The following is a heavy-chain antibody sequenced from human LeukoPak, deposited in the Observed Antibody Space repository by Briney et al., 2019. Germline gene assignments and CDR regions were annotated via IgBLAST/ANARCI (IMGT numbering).Heavy chain of an antibody. CDR3: ARSLVARPYDY. CDR2: INHSGSI. CDR1: GGSFSGYY. Sequence: PSGTLSLTCAVYGGSFSGYYWSWIRQPPGKGLEWIGEINHSGSINYNPSLKSRVTISVDTSKNQFSPKLSSVTAADTAVYYCARSLVARPYDYWGQGTLVTVSS. V-gene: IGHV4-34*01. D-gene: IGHD5-12*01. J-gene: IGHJ4*02.